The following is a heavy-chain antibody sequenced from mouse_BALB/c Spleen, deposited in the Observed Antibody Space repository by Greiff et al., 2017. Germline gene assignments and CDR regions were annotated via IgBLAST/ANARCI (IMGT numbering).Heavy chain of an antibody. J-gene: IGHJ3*01. CDR2: ISSGGSYT. Sequence: EVKLMESGGGLVKPGGSLKLSCAASGFTFSSYAMSWVRQSPEKRLEWVAEISSGGSYTYYPDTVTGRFTISRDNAKNTLYLEMSSLRSEDTAMYYCARDKGPDGYYEFAYWGQGTLVTVSA. CDR1: GFTFSSYA. V-gene: IGHV5-9-4*01. CDR3: ARDKGPDGYYEFAY. D-gene: IGHD2-3*01.